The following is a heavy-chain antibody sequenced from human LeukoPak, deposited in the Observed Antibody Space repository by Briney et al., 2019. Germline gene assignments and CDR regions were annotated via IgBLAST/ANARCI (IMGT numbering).Heavy chain of an antibody. V-gene: IGHV3-30*06. CDR3: ARDKIVGATHFDY. CDR1: GFTFSNFG. Sequence: GGSLRLSCAASGFTFSNFGMHWVRQAPGKGLEWVSYIRFDGSTRYYGESVKGRFTISRDNSKNTLYLQMNSLRPEDTAVYYCARDKIVGATHFDYWGQGTLVTVSS. D-gene: IGHD1-26*01. J-gene: IGHJ4*02. CDR2: IRFDGSTR.